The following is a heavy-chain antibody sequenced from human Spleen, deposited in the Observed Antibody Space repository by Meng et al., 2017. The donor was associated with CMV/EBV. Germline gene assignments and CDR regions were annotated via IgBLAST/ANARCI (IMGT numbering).Heavy chain of an antibody. J-gene: IGHJ4*02. D-gene: IGHD1-7*01. V-gene: IGHV4-39*07. CDR3: ARGSSWTGTTN. CDR2: INHSGST. Sequence: SETLSLTCTVSGGSISSSSYYWGWIRQPPGKGLEWIGEINHSGSTNYNPSLKSRVTISVDTSKNQFSLKLSSVTAADTAVYYCARGSSWTGTTNWGQGTLVTVSS. CDR1: GGSISSSSYY.